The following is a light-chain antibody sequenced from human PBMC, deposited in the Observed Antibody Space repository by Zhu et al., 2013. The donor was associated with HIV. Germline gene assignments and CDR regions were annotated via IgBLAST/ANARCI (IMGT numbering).Light chain of an antibody. CDR3: CSYAGSYTLT. Sequence: SYELSQPPSVSVAPGKTARISCGGNNIGDKSLHWYQQRPGQAPVPVIYDDRDRPSGIPERFSGSNSGNTATLTISRVEAGDEAEYYCCSYAGSYTLTFGGGTKLTVL. CDR1: NIGDKS. CDR2: DDR. V-gene: IGLV3-21*01. J-gene: IGLJ2*01.